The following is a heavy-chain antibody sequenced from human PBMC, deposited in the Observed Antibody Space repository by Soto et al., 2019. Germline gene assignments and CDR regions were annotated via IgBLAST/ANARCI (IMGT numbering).Heavy chain of an antibody. Sequence: QITLKESGPTLVKPTQTLTLTCTFSGFSLSTSGVGVGWIRQPPGKALEWLALIYWDDDKRYSPSLKSRLTIPKDTSKTQVFLKLTIMDPVDTGTYSCAHTFQPPAGYSSSWYSCGYYYNSMDVWGQGTTVTVSS. V-gene: IGHV2-5*02. CDR3: AHTFQPPAGYSSSWYSCGYYYNSMDV. J-gene: IGHJ6*02. CDR1: GFSLSTSGVG. CDR2: IYWDDDK. D-gene: IGHD6-13*01.